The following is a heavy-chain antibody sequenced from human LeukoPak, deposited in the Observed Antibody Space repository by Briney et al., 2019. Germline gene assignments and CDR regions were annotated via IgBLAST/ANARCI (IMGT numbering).Heavy chain of an antibody. J-gene: IGHJ4*02. V-gene: IGHV3-21*01. Sequence: PGGSLRLSCAASGFTFSSYSMNWVRQAPGKGLEWVSSISSSSSYIYYADSVKGRFTISRDNAKNSLYPQMNSLRAEDTAVYYCARELEYSSSWYGGGRDYWGQGTLVTVSS. D-gene: IGHD6-13*01. CDR1: GFTFSSYS. CDR2: ISSSSSYI. CDR3: ARELEYSSSWYGGGRDY.